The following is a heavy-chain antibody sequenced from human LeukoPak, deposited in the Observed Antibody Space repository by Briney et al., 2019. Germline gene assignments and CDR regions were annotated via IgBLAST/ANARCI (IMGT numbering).Heavy chain of an antibody. CDR1: GYTFSSYG. V-gene: IGHV1-18*01. D-gene: IGHD3-22*01. Sequence: ASLWVSCKASGYTFSSYGMSWVRQAPGQGREWMGWISSYNGNTHYAQKVEGRVTMTTDTSTSTAYMELRSLRSDDTAVYYCARYYYDSSGYNFLFFDYWGQGTLVTVSS. CDR2: ISSYNGNT. CDR3: ARYYYDSSGYNFLFFDY. J-gene: IGHJ4*02.